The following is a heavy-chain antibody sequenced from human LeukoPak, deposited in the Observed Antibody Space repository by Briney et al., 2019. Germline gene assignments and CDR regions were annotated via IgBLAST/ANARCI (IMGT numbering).Heavy chain of an antibody. D-gene: IGHD3-10*02. J-gene: IGHJ4*02. CDR2: IDWDDEK. Sequence: SGPALLKPTQTLTLTCTFSGFSLSSRKMCVSWIRQTPGKALEWLARIDWDDEKHYRTSLRTRLTVSKYTSKSQVVLTMTNMDPVDTATYYCARVVRLSDNNFFDYWGQGNLVTVSS. V-gene: IGHV2-70*11. CDR1: GFSLSSRKMC. CDR3: ARVVRLSDNNFFDY.